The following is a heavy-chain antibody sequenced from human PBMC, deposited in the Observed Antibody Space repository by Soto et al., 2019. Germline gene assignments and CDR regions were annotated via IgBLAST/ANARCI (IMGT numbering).Heavy chain of an antibody. D-gene: IGHD3-22*01. CDR3: ARGVGLLYYYDSSGSNWFDP. J-gene: IGHJ5*02. Sequence: ASVKVSCKASGYTFTSYGISWVRQAPGQGLEWMGWISAYNGNTNYAQKLQGRVTMTTDTSTSTAYMELRSLRSDDTAVYYCARGVGLLYYYDSSGSNWFDPWGQGALVTVSS. V-gene: IGHV1-18*04. CDR1: GYTFTSYG. CDR2: ISAYNGNT.